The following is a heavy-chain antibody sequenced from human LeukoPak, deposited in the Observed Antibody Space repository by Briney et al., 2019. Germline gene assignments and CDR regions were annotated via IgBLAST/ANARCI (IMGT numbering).Heavy chain of an antibody. J-gene: IGHJ4*02. CDR3: ASLSGYSYGYGAY. D-gene: IGHD5-18*01. CDR2: IHYSGST. CDR1: GGSISSSSYY. Sequence: WESLSLTCTDSGGSISSSSYYWGWIRQPPRKGLEWIGSIHYSGSTHYNPSLKSRVTISVDTSKSQFSLQLSSVTAADTAVYYCASLSGYSYGYGAYWGQGTLVTVSS. V-gene: IGHV4-39*01.